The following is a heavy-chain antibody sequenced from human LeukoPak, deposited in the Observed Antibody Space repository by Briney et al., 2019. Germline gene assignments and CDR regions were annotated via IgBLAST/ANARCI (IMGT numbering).Heavy chain of an antibody. J-gene: IGHJ1*01. D-gene: IGHD5-18*01. V-gene: IGHV4-59*01. Sequence: SETLSLTCTVSGGSISSYYWSWIRQPPGKGLEWIGYIYYSGSTNYNPSLKSRVTISVDTSKNQFSLKLGSVTAADTAVYYCARSGPLGGRQLWFHWGQGTLVTVSS. CDR1: GGSISSYY. CDR3: ARSGPLGGRQLWFH. CDR2: IYYSGST.